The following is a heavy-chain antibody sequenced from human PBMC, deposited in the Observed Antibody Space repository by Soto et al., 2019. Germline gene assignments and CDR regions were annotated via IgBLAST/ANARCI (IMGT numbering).Heavy chain of an antibody. J-gene: IGHJ3*02. CDR1: GYSFTSYA. CDR2: INAGNGNT. Sequence: ASLKVSGKAAGYSFTSYAMHWVRQAPGQRLEWMGWINAGNGNTKYSQKFQGRVTITRDTSASTAYMELSSLRSEDTAVYYCARGPGPLSGDAFDIWGQGTMVTVSS. D-gene: IGHD3-16*01. V-gene: IGHV1-3*01. CDR3: ARGPGPLSGDAFDI.